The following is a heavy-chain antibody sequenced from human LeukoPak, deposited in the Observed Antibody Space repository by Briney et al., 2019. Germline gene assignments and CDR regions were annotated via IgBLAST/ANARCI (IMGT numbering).Heavy chain of an antibody. V-gene: IGHV4-39*01. D-gene: IGHD1/OR15-1a*01. J-gene: IGHJ5*02. Sequence: SETLSLTCTVSRGSISSSDYYWGWVRQPPGKGLEWIGSIFYSGAAHCNPSLKSRVTISVDTSNNQFSLMLSSVTAADTAVYYCARRIANRNWFDPWGQGTLVTVSS. CDR3: ARRIANRNWFDP. CDR1: RGSISSSDYY. CDR2: IFYSGAA.